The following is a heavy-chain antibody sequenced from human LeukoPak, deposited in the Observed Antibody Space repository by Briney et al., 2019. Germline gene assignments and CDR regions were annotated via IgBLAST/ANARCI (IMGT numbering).Heavy chain of an antibody. V-gene: IGHV4-59*01. CDR2: IYHSGST. Sequence: SGTLSLTCTVSGGSISTYYWSWIRQPPGTGLEWLGYIYHSGSTKYNPSLKSRVTMSVDTSKNQFSLKLSSVTAADTAVYYCARAIGEIRYSDQWGQGTLVTVSS. CDR3: ARAIGEIRYSDQ. J-gene: IGHJ4*02. CDR1: GGSISTYY. D-gene: IGHD5-24*01.